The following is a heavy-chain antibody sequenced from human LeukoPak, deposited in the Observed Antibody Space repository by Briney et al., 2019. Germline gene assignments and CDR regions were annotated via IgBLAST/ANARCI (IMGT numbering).Heavy chain of an antibody. Sequence: ASVKVSCKASGYTFSDYYMHWVRQAPGQGLEWMGWINPNSGGTNYAQKFQGRVTMTRDTSISTAYMELSRLRSDDTAVYYCARDTGSSPGDYWGQGTLVTVSS. J-gene: IGHJ4*02. CDR3: ARDTGSSPGDY. CDR1: GYTFSDYY. V-gene: IGHV1-2*02. D-gene: IGHD1-26*01. CDR2: INPNSGGT.